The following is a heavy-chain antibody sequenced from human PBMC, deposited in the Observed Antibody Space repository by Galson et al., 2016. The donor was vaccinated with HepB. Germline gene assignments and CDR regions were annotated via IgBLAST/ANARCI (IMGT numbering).Heavy chain of an antibody. J-gene: IGHJ4*02. Sequence: SLRLSCAASGFTFKTYAMSWVRQAPGKGLEWVSVIDDNGANIYYADSVKGRFTISRDNSDNTLSLQMNRLRAEDTARYYCVRDFDYWGRGTQVTVS. CDR2: IDDNGANI. V-gene: IGHV3-23*01. CDR1: GFTFKTYA. CDR3: VRDFDY.